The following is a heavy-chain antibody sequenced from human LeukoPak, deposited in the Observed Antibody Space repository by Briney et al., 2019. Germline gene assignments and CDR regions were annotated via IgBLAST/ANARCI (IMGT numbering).Heavy chain of an antibody. CDR1: GFTFSSYA. J-gene: IGHJ6*03. V-gene: IGHV3-23*01. Sequence: PGGSLRLSCVASGFTFSSYAMSWVRQAPGKGLEWVSAISGSGGSTYYADSVKGRFTISRDNSKNTLYLQMNSLRAEDTAVYYCAKVSGWNYYYYMDVWGKGTTVTVSS. D-gene: IGHD6-19*01. CDR3: AKVSGWNYYYYMDV. CDR2: ISGSGGST.